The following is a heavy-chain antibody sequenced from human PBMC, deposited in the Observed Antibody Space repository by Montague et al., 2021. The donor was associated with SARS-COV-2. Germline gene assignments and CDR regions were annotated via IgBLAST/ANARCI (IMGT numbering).Heavy chain of an antibody. J-gene: IGHJ5*01. D-gene: IGHD2-15*01. V-gene: IGHV4-59*01. Sequence: SETLSLTCTVSGDSMSGYYWSWVRQAPGTGLEWIGYIFYSGRTSXNPSLNSRVTISIDTSKKQFSLKLTSVTAADTAVYFCAREGGTKSSHWWGAFDSWGHGTLVTVSS. CDR1: GDSMSGYY. CDR2: IFYSGRT. CDR3: AREGGTKSSHWWGAFDS.